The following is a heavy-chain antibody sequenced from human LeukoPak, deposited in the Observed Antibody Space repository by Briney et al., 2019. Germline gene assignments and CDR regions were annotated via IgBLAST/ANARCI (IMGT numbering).Heavy chain of an antibody. CDR2: IPFDGKTK. CDR1: GFTFSSYG. V-gene: IGHV3-30*18. Sequence: PGRSLRLSCAASGFTFSSYGMHWVRQAPGKGLEWVAVIPFDGKTKYYTDSVKGRFTISRDNSKNTLYLQMNSLRAEDTAVYYCAKEMSSSNIDHCGQGTLVTVSS. CDR3: AKEMSSSNIDH. J-gene: IGHJ4*02. D-gene: IGHD2-2*01.